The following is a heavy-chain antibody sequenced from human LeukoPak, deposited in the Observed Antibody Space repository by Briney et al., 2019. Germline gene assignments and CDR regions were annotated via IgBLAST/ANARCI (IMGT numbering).Heavy chain of an antibody. CDR3: VRDFRFLEDY. CDR1: GFTFDDYA. D-gene: IGHD3-3*01. Sequence: GGSLRLSCAASGFTFDDYAMHWVRQAPGKGLEWVSGISWNSGSIGYADSVKGRFSISRDNAKNSLYLQMNSLRAEDTAVYYCVRDFRFLEDYWGQGTLVTVSS. V-gene: IGHV3-9*01. J-gene: IGHJ4*02. CDR2: ISWNSGSI.